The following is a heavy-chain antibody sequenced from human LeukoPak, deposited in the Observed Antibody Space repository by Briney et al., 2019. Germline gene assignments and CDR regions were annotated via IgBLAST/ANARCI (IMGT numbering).Heavy chain of an antibody. D-gene: IGHD6-13*01. CDR2: IKSKTDGGTT. V-gene: IGHV3-15*01. Sequence: PGGSLRLSCAASGFTLSAYWMHWVRQAPGKGLEWVGRIKSKTDGGTTDYAAPVKGRFTISRDDSKNTLYLQMNSLKTEDTAVYYCTTATEGYSSSWSKRHNYYYYYMDVWGKGTTVTVSS. CDR3: TTATEGYSSSWSKRHNYYYYYMDV. J-gene: IGHJ6*03. CDR1: GFTLSAYW.